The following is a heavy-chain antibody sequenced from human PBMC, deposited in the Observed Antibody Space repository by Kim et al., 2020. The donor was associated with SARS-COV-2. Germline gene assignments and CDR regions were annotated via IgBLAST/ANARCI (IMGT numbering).Heavy chain of an antibody. Sequence: GGSLRLSCAASGFTFSSYGMHWVRQAPGKGLEWVAVISYDGSNKYYADSVKGRFTISRDNSKNTLYLQMNSLRAEDTAVYYCAKDAEQWLVQNHQGDYWGQGTLVTVSS. D-gene: IGHD6-19*01. CDR3: AKDAEQWLVQNHQGDY. CDR2: ISYDGSNK. V-gene: IGHV3-30*18. J-gene: IGHJ4*02. CDR1: GFTFSSYG.